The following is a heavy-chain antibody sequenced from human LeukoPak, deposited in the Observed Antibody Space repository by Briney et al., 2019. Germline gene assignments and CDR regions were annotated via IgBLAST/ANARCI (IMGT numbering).Heavy chain of an antibody. Sequence: GGSLRLSCAASGFTFSSYWMHWVRQAPGKGLVWVSRINPAGSSTTYADAVKGRFTISRDNAKNTVYLQMNSLRVEDTAVYYCASPNVRSVAGIDYWGQGTLVTVSS. V-gene: IGHV3-74*01. J-gene: IGHJ4*02. CDR3: ASPNVRSVAGIDY. CDR2: INPAGSST. CDR1: GFTFSSYW. D-gene: IGHD6-19*01.